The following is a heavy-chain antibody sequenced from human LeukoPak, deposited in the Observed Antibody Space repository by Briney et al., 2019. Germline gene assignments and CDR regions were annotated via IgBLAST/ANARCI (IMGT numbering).Heavy chain of an antibody. J-gene: IGHJ4*02. CDR1: GGSISSGSYY. D-gene: IGHD6-19*01. CDR3: ARYEAVAGVFDY. V-gene: IGHV4-61*02. Sequence: SQTLSLTCTVSGGSISSGSYYWNWIRQPAGKGLEWIVRIYTSGSTNYNPSLTSRVTISVDTSKNQFSLKLSSVTAADTAVYYCARYEAVAGVFDYWGQGTLVTVSS. CDR2: IYTSGST.